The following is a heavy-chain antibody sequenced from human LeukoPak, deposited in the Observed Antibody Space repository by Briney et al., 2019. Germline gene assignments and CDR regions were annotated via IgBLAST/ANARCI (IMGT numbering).Heavy chain of an antibody. Sequence: SSETLSLTCAVYGGSFSGYYWSWIRQPPGKGLEWIGEINHSGSTNYNPSLKSRVTISVDTSKNQFSLKLSSVTAADTAVYYCARVPSFRTGGYYLSWGQGTLVTVSS. J-gene: IGHJ4*02. CDR3: ARVPSFRTGGYYLS. CDR1: GGSFSGYY. V-gene: IGHV4-34*01. D-gene: IGHD3-22*01. CDR2: INHSGST.